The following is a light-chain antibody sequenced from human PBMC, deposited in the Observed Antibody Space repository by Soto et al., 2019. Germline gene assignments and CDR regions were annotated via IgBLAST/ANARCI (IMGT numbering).Light chain of an antibody. CDR1: QSVRSY. CDR2: DAS. V-gene: IGKV3-11*01. CDR3: QLRSNWPPRYT. Sequence: EIVLAQSPATLSLSPGERATLSCRASQSVRSYLAWYQQKPGQAPRLLIYDASNRATGIPARFSGSGSGTDFTLTISSLEPEDFAVYYCQLRSNWPPRYTFGQGTKLEIK. J-gene: IGKJ2*01.